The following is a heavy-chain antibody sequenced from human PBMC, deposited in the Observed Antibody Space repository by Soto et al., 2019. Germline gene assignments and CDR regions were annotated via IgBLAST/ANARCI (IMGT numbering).Heavy chain of an antibody. J-gene: IGHJ5*02. V-gene: IGHV4-4*02. CDR3: ARDYMVRGVMRWFDP. CDR2: IYHSGST. D-gene: IGHD3-10*01. CDR1: GGSISSSNW. Sequence: QVQLQESGPGLVKPSGTLSLTCAVSGGSISSSNWWSWVRQPPGKGLEWIGEIYHSGSTTYNPSLNSCVTISVDKSKNQFSLKLSSVTAADTAVYYCARDYMVRGVMRWFDPWGQGTLVTVSS.